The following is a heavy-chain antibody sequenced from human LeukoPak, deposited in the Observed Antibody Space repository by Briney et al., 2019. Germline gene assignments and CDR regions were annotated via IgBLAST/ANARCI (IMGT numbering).Heavy chain of an antibody. D-gene: IGHD2-2*01. CDR2: IYYSGST. CDR3: ARVSCSSTSCPRRDALVV. CDR1: GGSISYYY. Sequence: PSETLSLTCTVSGGSISYYYWSWIRQPPGKGLEWIGYIYYSGSTNYNPSLKSRVTISVDTSKNQFSLNLTSVTTADTAVYYCARVSCSSTSCPRRDALVVWGQGTMVTVSS. J-gene: IGHJ3*01. V-gene: IGHV4-59*01.